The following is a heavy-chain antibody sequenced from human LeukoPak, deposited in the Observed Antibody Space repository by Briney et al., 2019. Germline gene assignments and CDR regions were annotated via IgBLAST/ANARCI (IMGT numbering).Heavy chain of an antibody. D-gene: IGHD3-22*01. CDR2: INPNRGGT. V-gene: IGHV1-2*06. CDR3: ARVYDSSGYYYDRYAFDI. CDR1: GSTFTGYY. Sequence: ASVKVSCKASGSTFTGYYMHWVRQAPGQGLEWMGRINPNRGGTNYAQKFQGRVTMTRDTSISTAYMELSRLRSDDTAVYYCARVYDSSGYYYDRYAFDIWGQGTMVTVSS. J-gene: IGHJ3*02.